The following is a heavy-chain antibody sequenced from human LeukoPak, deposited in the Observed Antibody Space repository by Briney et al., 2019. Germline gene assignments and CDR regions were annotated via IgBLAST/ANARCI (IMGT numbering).Heavy chain of an antibody. Sequence: GASVKVSCKASGGTFSSYAISWVRQAPGQGLEWMGGIIPIFGTANYAQKLQGRVTMTTDTSTSTAYMELRSLRSDDTAVYYCAREGSGYFDYWGQGTLVTVSS. V-gene: IGHV1-69*05. CDR1: GGTFSSYA. J-gene: IGHJ4*02. CDR2: IIPIFGTA. D-gene: IGHD3-10*01. CDR3: AREGSGYFDY.